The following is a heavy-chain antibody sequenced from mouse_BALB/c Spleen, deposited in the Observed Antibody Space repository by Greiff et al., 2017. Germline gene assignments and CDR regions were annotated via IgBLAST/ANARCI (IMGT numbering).Heavy chain of an antibody. CDR3: AGSRYFDV. Sequence: VQLQQSGPDLVKPSQSLSLTCTVTGYSITSDYAWNWIRQFPGNKLEWMGYISYSGSTSYNPSLKSRISITRDTSKNQFFLQLNSVTTEDTATYYCAGSRYFDVWGAGTTVTVSS. J-gene: IGHJ1*01. V-gene: IGHV3-2*02. CDR1: GYSITSDYA. CDR2: ISYSGST. D-gene: IGHD1-1*01.